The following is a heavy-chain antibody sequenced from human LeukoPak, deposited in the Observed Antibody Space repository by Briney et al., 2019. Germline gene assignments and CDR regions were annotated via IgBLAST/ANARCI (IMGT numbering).Heavy chain of an antibody. CDR2: IYSGGST. Sequence: GGSLRLSCAASGFTVSSNYMSWVRQAPGKGLEWVSVIYSGGSTYYADSVKGRFTISRDNSKNTLYLQMNSLRAEDTAVYYCAREVPDYGEYRPFDYWGQGTLVTVSP. V-gene: IGHV3-66*01. J-gene: IGHJ4*02. D-gene: IGHD4-17*01. CDR3: AREVPDYGEYRPFDY. CDR1: GFTVSSNY.